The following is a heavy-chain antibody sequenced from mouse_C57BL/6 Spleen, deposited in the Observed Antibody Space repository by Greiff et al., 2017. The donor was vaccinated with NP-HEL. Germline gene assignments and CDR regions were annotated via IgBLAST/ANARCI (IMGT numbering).Heavy chain of an antibody. CDR2: ISYDGSN. V-gene: IGHV3-6*01. CDR3: ARDLAY. CDR1: GYSITSGYY. J-gene: IGHJ3*01. Sequence: EVQLVESGPGLVKPSQSLSLTCSVPGYSITSGYYWNWIRQFPGNKLEWMGYISYDGSNNYNPSLKNRISITRDTSKNQFFLKLNSVTTEDTATYYCARDLAYWGQGTLVTVSA.